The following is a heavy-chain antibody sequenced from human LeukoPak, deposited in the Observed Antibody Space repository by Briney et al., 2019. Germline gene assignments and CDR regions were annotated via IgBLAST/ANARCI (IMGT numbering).Heavy chain of an antibody. CDR3: ARLTTPDDYGDPPSDY. V-gene: IGHV3-74*01. J-gene: IGHJ4*02. CDR1: GSTFSSSW. CDR2: INSDGSST. Sequence: GGSLRLSCAASGSTFSSSWMHWVRQAPGKGLVWVSRINSDGSSTSYADSVKGRFTISRDNAKNTLYLQMNSLRAEDTAVYYCARLTTPDDYGDPPSDYWGQGTLVTVSS. D-gene: IGHD4-17*01.